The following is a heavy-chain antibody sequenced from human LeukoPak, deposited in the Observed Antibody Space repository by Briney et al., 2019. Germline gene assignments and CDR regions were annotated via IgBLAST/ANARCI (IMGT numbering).Heavy chain of an antibody. D-gene: IGHD3-9*01. CDR1: GLTVSSNY. CDR3: AGTYYDILTGLSPI. V-gene: IGHV3-53*01. J-gene: IGHJ3*02. Sequence: GGSLRLSCAASGLTVSSNYMSWVRQAQGKGLEGVSVIYSGGSTYYADSVKGRFTISRDNSKNTLYLQMNSLRAEDTAVYYCAGTYYDILTGLSPIWGQGTMVTVSS. CDR2: IYSGGST.